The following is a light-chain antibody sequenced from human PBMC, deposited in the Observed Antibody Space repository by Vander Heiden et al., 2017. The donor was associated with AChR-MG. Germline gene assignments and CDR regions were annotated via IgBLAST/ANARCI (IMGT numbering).Light chain of an antibody. CDR2: GGS. Sequence: DIQMTQFPPSLSASVGDRITITFRASQCISDSLAWYQQKPGKVPNLLIHGGSTLQSGVPSRFSGSGSGTDFTLTISSVEPEDVATYYCQKYDRAPVTFGPRTKVDIK. V-gene: IGKV1-27*01. CDR3: QKYDRAPVT. CDR1: QCISDS. J-gene: IGKJ3*01.